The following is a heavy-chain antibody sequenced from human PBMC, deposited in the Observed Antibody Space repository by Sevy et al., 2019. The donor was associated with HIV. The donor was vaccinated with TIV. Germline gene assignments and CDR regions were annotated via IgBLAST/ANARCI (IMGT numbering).Heavy chain of an antibody. CDR2: ISYDGSNK. CDR3: AKDYRVLLITTIDY. J-gene: IGHJ4*02. CDR1: GLTFSNYA. D-gene: IGHD3-22*01. V-gene: IGHV3-30*18. Sequence: GGSLRFSCSASGLTFSNYAMHWVRQAPGKGLEWVGFISYDGSNKYYADSVKGRFTISRDNGNNTLYLQMNSLGAEDTAVYYCAKDYRVLLITTIDYWGQGTLVTVSS.